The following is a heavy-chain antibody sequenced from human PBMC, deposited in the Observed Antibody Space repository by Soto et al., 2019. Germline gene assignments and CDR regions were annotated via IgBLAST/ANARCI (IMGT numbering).Heavy chain of an antibody. CDR1: RESFKSYD. CDR3: ARRVVAADDY. Sequence: GASVEVCCKASRESFKSYDINWVRQDNGQGLEWMGSMNPNSGNTGYAQKFQGRVTMTRNTSISTAYMELSSLRSEDTAVYYGARRVVAADDYWGQGTLVTVSS. D-gene: IGHD2-15*01. CDR2: MNPNSGNT. V-gene: IGHV1-8*01. J-gene: IGHJ4*02.